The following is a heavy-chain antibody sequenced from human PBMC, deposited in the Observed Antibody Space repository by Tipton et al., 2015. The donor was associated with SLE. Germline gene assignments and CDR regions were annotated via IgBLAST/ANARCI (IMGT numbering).Heavy chain of an antibody. CDR2: IYHSGST. V-gene: IGHV4-39*07. CDR1: GGSISSSSYY. J-gene: IGHJ2*01. D-gene: IGHD6-6*01. CDR3: ASPRSSSSTDWYFDL. Sequence: TLSLTCTVSGGSISSSSYYWGWIRQPPGKGLEWIGSIYHSGSTNYNPSLKSRVTISVDTSKNQFSLKLRSVTAADTAVYYCASPRSSSSTDWYFDLWGRGTLVTVSS.